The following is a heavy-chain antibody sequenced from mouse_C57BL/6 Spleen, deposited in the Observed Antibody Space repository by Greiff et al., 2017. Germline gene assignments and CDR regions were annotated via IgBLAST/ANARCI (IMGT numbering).Heavy chain of an antibody. CDR1: GYTFTSYW. J-gene: IGHJ1*03. CDR3: ASGSEGNYEGYFEV. Sequence: QVQLKQPGAELVKPGASVKLSCKASGYTFTSYWMHWVKQRPGRGLEWIGRIDPNSGGTKYNEKFKSKATLTVDKPSSTAYMRLSSLTSEDSAVYYGASGSEGNYEGYFEVWGTGTTVTVSS. V-gene: IGHV1-72*01. D-gene: IGHD2-1*01. CDR2: IDPNSGGT.